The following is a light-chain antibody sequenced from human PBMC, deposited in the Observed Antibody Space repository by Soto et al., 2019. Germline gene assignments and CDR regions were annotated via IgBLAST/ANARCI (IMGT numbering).Light chain of an antibody. CDR2: GAS. CDR1: QSLSWGY. V-gene: IGKV3-20*01. CDR3: QQYGASPWT. J-gene: IGKJ1*01. Sequence: IVLTQSPGTLSLSPGESATLSCRASQSLSWGYLAWYQHTSGQAPRLLIYGASKRATGIPHRFSGSASGTDFTLTISRLEPEDFAMYYCQQYGASPWTSGQGTKVEVK.